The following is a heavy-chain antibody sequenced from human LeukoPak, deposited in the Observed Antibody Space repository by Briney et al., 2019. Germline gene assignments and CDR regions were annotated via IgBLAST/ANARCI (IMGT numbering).Heavy chain of an antibody. CDR3: ATAHSGWYYFDY. Sequence: SETLSLTCTVSGGSITSYYWSWIRQPPGKGLEWIGYIYYSGNTNYNPSLKSRVTMSVDTSKNQFSLKLSSVTAADTAVYYCATAHSGWYYFDYWGQGTLVTVSS. J-gene: IGHJ4*02. CDR1: GGSITSYY. CDR2: IYYSGNT. D-gene: IGHD6-19*01. V-gene: IGHV4-59*12.